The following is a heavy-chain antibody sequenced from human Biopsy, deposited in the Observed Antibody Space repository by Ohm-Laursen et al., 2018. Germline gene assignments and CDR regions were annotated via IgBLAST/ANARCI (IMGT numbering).Heavy chain of an antibody. CDR2: IIPIFGTA. D-gene: IGHD1-1*01. V-gene: IGHV1-69*13. J-gene: IGHJ4*02. CDR3: AKRGVERGRPLAY. Sequence: AASVKVSCKASGGTFSSYAISWVRQAPGQGLEWMGGIIPIFGTANYAQKFQGRVTITADESTSTAYMELSSLRSEDTAVYYCAKRGVERGRPLAYWGQGTLVTVSS. CDR1: GGTFSSYA.